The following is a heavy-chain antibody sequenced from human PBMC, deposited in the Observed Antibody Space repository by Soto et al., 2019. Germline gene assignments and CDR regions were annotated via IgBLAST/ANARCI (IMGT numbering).Heavy chain of an antibody. CDR1: GYTFTSYY. J-gene: IGHJ4*02. CDR3: ASSTYYDILTGFTVSAFDY. V-gene: IGHV1-46*03. Sequence: QVPLVQSGAEVKKPGASVKVSCKASGYTFTSYYMHWVRQAPGQGLEWMGIINPSGGSTSYAQKFQGRVTMTRDTSTSTVYMELSSLRSEDTAVYYCASSTYYDILTGFTVSAFDYWGQGTLVTVSS. CDR2: INPSGGST. D-gene: IGHD3-9*01.